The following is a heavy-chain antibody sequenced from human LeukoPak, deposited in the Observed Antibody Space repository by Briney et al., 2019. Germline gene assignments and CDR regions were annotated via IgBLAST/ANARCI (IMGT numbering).Heavy chain of an antibody. J-gene: IGHJ4*02. CDR1: GGSFSSYA. CDR2: IIPIFGTA. D-gene: IGHD3-22*01. CDR3: ARAEYYYDSSGRSPYYFDY. Sequence: ASVKVSCKASGGSFSSYAFSWLRQAPGQGLEWMGGIIPIFGTANYAQKFQGRVTMTRDTSISTAYMELSRLRSDDTAVYYCARAEYYYDSSGRSPYYFDYWGQGTLVTVSS. V-gene: IGHV1-69*05.